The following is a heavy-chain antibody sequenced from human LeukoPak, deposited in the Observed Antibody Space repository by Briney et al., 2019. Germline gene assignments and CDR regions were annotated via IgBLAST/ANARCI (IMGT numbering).Heavy chain of an antibody. CDR2: IWYDGTNK. Sequence: GRSLRLSCAASGFTFSHYGMHWVRQAPGKGLEWVAFIWYDGTNKYYADSVTGRFTISRDNSKNTLYLQMSSLTAEDTAVYYCAKRYGDSLNYFDYWGQGTLVTVSS. V-gene: IGHV3-30*02. J-gene: IGHJ4*02. CDR1: GFTFSHYG. D-gene: IGHD4-17*01. CDR3: AKRYGDSLNYFDY.